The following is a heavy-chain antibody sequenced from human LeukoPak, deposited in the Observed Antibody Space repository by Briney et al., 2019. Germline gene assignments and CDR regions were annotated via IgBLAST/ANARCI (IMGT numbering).Heavy chain of an antibody. D-gene: IGHD2-2*02. CDR2: INHSGST. Sequence: SETLSLTCAVYGGSFSGYYWSWIRQPPGKGLEWIGEINHSGSTNYNPSLKSRVTISVDRSKNQFSLKLSSVTAADTAVYYCARERGNCSSTSCYSWFDPWGQGTLVTVSS. V-gene: IGHV4-34*01. J-gene: IGHJ5*02. CDR3: ARERGNCSSTSCYSWFDP. CDR1: GGSFSGYY.